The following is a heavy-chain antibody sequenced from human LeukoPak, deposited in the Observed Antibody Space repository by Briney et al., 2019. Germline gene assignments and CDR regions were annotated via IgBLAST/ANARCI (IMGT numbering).Heavy chain of an antibody. CDR1: GFTFSSYS. CDR2: ISSSSSYI. CDR3: ATNPRLEWLP. J-gene: IGHJ5*02. V-gene: IGHV3-21*01. D-gene: IGHD3-3*01. Sequence: SGGSLRLSCAASGFTFSSYSMYWVRQAPGKGLEWVSSISSSSSYIYYADSVKGRFTISRDNTKNSLYLQMNSLRAEDTAVYYCATNPRLEWLPWGQGTLVTVSS.